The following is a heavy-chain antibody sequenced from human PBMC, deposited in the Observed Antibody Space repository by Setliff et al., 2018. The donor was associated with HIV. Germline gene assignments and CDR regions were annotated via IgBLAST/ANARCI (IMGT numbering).Heavy chain of an antibody. J-gene: IGHJ6*03. Sequence: PSETLSLTCSVSGASIRSYYWTWIRQPPGRGLEWIGFIYYTGSTKYHPSLKSRVTISVEPSKNQFSLQLSPVTAADTAVYYCARGYPGIAVAGLSYSYYYYMDVWGKGTTVTVSS. CDR2: IYYTGST. CDR1: GASIRSYY. CDR3: ARGYPGIAVAGLSYSYYYYMDV. D-gene: IGHD6-19*01. V-gene: IGHV4-59*01.